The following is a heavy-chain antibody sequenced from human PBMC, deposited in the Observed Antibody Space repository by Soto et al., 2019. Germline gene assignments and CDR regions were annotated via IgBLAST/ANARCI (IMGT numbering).Heavy chain of an antibody. J-gene: IGHJ5*02. Sequence: SETLSLTCAVSGGSISSGGYSWSWIRQPPGKGLEWIGYIYHSGSTYYNPSLKSRVTISVDTSKNQFSLKVTSVTAADTALYYCARDYFDSSDYTTNWFDPWGQGTLVTVSS. CDR3: ARDYFDSSDYTTNWFDP. V-gene: IGHV4-30-2*01. CDR2: IYHSGST. CDR1: GGSISSGGYS. D-gene: IGHD3-22*01.